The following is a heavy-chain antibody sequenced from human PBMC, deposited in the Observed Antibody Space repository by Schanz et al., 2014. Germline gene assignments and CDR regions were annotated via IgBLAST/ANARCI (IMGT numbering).Heavy chain of an antibody. CDR3: AKYRGYYRVSGSYRELEY. J-gene: IGHJ4*02. D-gene: IGHD3-10*01. CDR1: GFAFSSYG. Sequence: EVQLLESGGGLVQPGGSLRLSCLASGFAFSSYGMNWLRQAPGKGLEWVSVIDVDGTTTYYADSVKGRFTISRDNSKNTLYLQMNSLRPEDTAVYYCAKYRGYYRVSGSYRELEYWGQGTLVTVSS. V-gene: IGHV3-23*01. CDR2: IDVDGTTT.